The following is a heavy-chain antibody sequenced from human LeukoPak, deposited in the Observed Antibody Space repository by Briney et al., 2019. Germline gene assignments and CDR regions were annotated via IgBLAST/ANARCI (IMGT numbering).Heavy chain of an antibody. J-gene: IGHJ3*02. CDR1: GFVFSGYA. D-gene: IGHD3-22*01. CDR3: ARGGDSSGSIRSAFDI. V-gene: IGHV3-23*01. Sequence: GGSLRLSCAASGFVFSGYAMAWVRQTATKGLEWVSTIDHRGLNTHYSDSVQGRLTISRDNSRDTLYLQMESLSAEDTAVYYCARGGDSSGSIRSAFDIWGQGTMVTVSS. CDR2: IDHRGLNT.